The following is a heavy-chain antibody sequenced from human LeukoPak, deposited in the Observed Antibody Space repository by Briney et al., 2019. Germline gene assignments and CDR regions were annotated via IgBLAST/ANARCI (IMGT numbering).Heavy chain of an antibody. J-gene: IGHJ4*02. CDR1: GFTFSDHY. Sequence: PGGSLRLSCAASGFTFSDHYMTWLRQAPGKGLEWVSYISSSGSYINYADSVKGRFIISRDNAKNSLYLQMNSLTADDTAVYYCAKRQSSGCFDFWGQGTLVTVSS. D-gene: IGHD6-19*01. V-gene: IGHV3-11*06. CDR2: ISSSGSYI. CDR3: AKRQSSGCFDF.